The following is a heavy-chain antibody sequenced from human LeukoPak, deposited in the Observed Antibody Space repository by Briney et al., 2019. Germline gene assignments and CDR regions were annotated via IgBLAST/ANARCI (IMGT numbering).Heavy chain of an antibody. V-gene: IGHV1-2*02. J-gene: IGHJ4*02. CDR1: GYTFTCYY. CDR2: INPNSGGT. D-gene: IGHD3-16*01. Sequence: ASVTVSCKASGYTFTCYYMHWVRQAPGQRLEWMGWINPNSGGTNYAQKFQGKVTMTRDTSISTAYMELSRLRSDDTAVYYCAKPHSVWGSAPDLWGPGSLVTVSS. CDR3: AKPHSVWGSAPDL.